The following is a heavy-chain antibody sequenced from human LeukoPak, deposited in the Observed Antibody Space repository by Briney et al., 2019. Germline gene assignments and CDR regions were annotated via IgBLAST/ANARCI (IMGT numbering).Heavy chain of an antibody. CDR2: IHPNSGGT. J-gene: IGHJ6*02. CDR3: ARKRVPAAIGDYYYYGMDV. Sequence: ASVKVSCKASGYTFTGYYMHWVRQAPGQGLEWMGWIHPNSGGTNYAQKFQGRVTMTRDTSISTAYMELSRLRSDDTAVYYCARKRVPAAIGDYYYYGMDVWSQGTTVTASS. D-gene: IGHD2-2*01. CDR1: GYTFTGYY. V-gene: IGHV1-2*02.